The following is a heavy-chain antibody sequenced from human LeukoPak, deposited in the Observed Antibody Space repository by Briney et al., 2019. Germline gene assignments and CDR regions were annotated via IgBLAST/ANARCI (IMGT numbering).Heavy chain of an antibody. D-gene: IGHD3-10*01. J-gene: IGHJ4*02. Sequence: PSETLSLTCTVSGGSVSSGSYYWSWIRQPPGKGLEWIGYIYYSGSTNYNPSLKSRVTISVDTSKNHFSLNLSSVTAADTAVYYCARGPPSRFGEHNTDFDYWGQGTLVTVSS. CDR3: ARGPPSRFGEHNTDFDY. V-gene: IGHV4-61*03. CDR2: IYYSGST. CDR1: GGSVSSGSYY.